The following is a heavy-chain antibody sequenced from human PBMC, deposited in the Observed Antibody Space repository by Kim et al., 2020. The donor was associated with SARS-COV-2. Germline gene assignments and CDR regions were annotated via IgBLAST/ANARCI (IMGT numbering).Heavy chain of an antibody. J-gene: IGHJ4*02. CDR3: ATELSGGGGAYAY. Sequence: GGSLRLSCAASGFTFSSNYMSWVRQAPGKGLEWVSVISNGGSTSYADAFKGRFTITRHNSKNTLPHQMNSLRAADTAVEYCATELSGGGGAYAYLAQGA. CDR1: GFTFSSNY. D-gene: IGHD2-2*01. CDR2: ISNGGST. V-gene: IGHV3-53*04.